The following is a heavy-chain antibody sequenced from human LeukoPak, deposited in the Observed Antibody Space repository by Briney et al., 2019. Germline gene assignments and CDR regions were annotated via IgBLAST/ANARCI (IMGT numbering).Heavy chain of an antibody. V-gene: IGHV1-2*02. J-gene: IGHJ6*02. Sequence: ASVKVSCKASGYTYTGYYIHWVRQAPGQGLEWMGWINPNSGGTNSAQKFQGRVTMTRDTSISTAYMELSRLRSDDTAVYYCATQIICRGGTCYSSYHYYAMDVWGQGTTVTVSS. CDR2: INPNSGGT. D-gene: IGHD2-15*01. CDR3: ATQIICRGGTCYSSYHYYAMDV. CDR1: GYTYTGYY.